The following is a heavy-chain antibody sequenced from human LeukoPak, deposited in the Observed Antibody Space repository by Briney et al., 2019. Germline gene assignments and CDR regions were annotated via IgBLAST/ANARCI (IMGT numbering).Heavy chain of an antibody. J-gene: IGHJ3*02. V-gene: IGHV4-61*01. D-gene: IGHD2-2*02. CDR1: GGSISSGSYY. Sequence: SQTLSLTCTVSGGSISSGSYYWSWIRQPPGKGLEWIGYIYYSGSTNYNPSLKSRVTISVDTSKNQFSLKLSSVTAADTAVYYCARPYCSSTSCYTGLGAFDIWGQGTMVTVSS. CDR2: IYYSGST. CDR3: ARPYCSSTSCYTGLGAFDI.